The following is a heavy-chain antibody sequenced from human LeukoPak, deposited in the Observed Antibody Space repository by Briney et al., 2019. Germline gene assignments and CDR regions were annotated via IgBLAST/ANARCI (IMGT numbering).Heavy chain of an antibody. CDR1: GGSISSHF. V-gene: IGHV4-59*11. Sequence: SETLSLTCTVSGGSISSHFWSWIRQPPGKGLELIAYIYSSGDTNYIPSLKSRVTMSVDTSKNQFSLKLSSVTAADTAIYYCARGNVDTAWMYYGMDVWGQGTTVTVS. D-gene: IGHD5-18*01. J-gene: IGHJ6*02. CDR3: ARGNVDTAWMYYGMDV. CDR2: IYSSGDT.